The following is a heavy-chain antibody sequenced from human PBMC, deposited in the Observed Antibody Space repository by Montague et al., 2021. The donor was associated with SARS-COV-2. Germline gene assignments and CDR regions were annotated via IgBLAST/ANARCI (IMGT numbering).Heavy chain of an antibody. CDR3: ARQLRSYDWRADY. J-gene: IGHJ4*02. V-gene: IGHV4-39*07. CDR1: GGPISRSSYY. CDR2: IYHAGST. D-gene: IGHD3-9*01. Sequence: SETLSLTCSVSGGPISRSSYYWSWIRQPPGKELKWVSNIYHAGSTYYNPSLKSRATVFVATSNSQFSLKLTSVTAADTAVYDCARQLRSYDWRADYWGQGTPVSVSS.